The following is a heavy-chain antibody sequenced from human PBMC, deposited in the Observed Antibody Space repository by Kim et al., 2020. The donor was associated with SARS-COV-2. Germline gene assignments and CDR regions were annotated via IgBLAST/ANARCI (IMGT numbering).Heavy chain of an antibody. CDR3: ARAARGYSYGPGIYYYYGMDV. Sequence: SVKVSCKASGGTFSSYAISWVRQAPGQGLEWIGRIIPILGIANYAQKFQGRVTITADKSTSTAYMELSSLRSEDTAVYYCARAARGYSYGPGIYYYYGMDVWGQGTTVTVSS. V-gene: IGHV1-69*04. CDR2: IIPILGIA. D-gene: IGHD5-18*01. CDR1: GGTFSSYA. J-gene: IGHJ6*02.